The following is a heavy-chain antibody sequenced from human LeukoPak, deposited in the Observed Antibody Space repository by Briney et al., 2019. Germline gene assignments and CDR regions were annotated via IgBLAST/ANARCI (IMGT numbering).Heavy chain of an antibody. Sequence: SETLSLTCTVSGGSISSYYWSWIRQPPGKGLEWIGYIYYSGSTNYNPSLKSRVTISVDTSKNQFSLKLSSVTAADTAVYYCARDPGPVRVDYFDYWGQGTLVTVSS. CDR2: IYYSGST. J-gene: IGHJ4*02. D-gene: IGHD2-8*02. CDR1: GGSISSYY. V-gene: IGHV4-59*01. CDR3: ARDPGPVRVDYFDY.